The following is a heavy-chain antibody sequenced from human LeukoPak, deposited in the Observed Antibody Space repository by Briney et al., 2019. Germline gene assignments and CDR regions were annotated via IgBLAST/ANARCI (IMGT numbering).Heavy chain of an antibody. CDR3: ARAVTTKGGWFDP. J-gene: IGHJ5*02. V-gene: IGHV4-59*12. CDR2: IYYSGST. CDR1: GGSINNYY. D-gene: IGHD4-17*01. Sequence: SETLSLTCSVSGGSINNYYWSWIRQPPGKGLEWIGNIYYSGSTNYNPSLKSRVSISVDTSKNQFSLKLSSVTAADTAVYYCARAVTTKGGWFDPWGQGTLVTVSS.